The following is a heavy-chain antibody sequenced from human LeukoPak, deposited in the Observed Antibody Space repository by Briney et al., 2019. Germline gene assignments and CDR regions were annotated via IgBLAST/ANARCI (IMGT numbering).Heavy chain of an antibody. J-gene: IGHJ4*02. CDR1: GFTFDDYA. CDR2: ISWNSGSI. V-gene: IGHV3-9*01. Sequence: SLRLSCAASGFTFDDYAMHWVRQAPGKGLEWVSGISWNSGSIGYADSVKGRFTISRDNAKNSLYLQMNSLRAEDTALYYCAKDMAPAIAAIFDYWGQGTLVTVSS. CDR3: AKDMAPAIAAIFDY. D-gene: IGHD6-13*01.